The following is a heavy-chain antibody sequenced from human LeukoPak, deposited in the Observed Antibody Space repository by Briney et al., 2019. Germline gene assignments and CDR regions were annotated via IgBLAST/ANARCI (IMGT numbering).Heavy chain of an antibody. J-gene: IGHJ6*03. CDR1: GFTFSSYA. CDR2: ISYDGSNK. CDR3: ARENYDILTGYYLRARAAYYYYYMDV. D-gene: IGHD3-9*01. Sequence: GGSLRLSCAASGFTFSSYAMHWVGQAPGKGLEWVAVISYDGSNKYYADSVKGRFTISRDNSKNTLYLQMNSLRAEDTAVYYCARENYDILTGYYLRARAAYYYYYMDVWGKGTTVTVSS. V-gene: IGHV3-30*01.